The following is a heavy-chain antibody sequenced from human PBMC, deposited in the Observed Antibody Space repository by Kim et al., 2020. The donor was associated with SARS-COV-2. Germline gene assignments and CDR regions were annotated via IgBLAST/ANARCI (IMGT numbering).Heavy chain of an antibody. D-gene: IGHD3-10*01. CDR3: ARDSRIGEFPDV. Sequence: SETLSLTCTVSGGSLSSYYWSWIRQPPGKGLEWIGYIYYSGSTNYNPSLKRRVTILVDTSKNQFFLKLSSVTAADTAVYYCARDSRIGEFPDVWGQGTTVTVSS. CDR1: GGSLSSYY. V-gene: IGHV4-59*01. J-gene: IGHJ6*02. CDR2: IYYSGST.